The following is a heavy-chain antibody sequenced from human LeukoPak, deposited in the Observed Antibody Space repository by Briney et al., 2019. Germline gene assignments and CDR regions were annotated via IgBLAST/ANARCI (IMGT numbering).Heavy chain of an antibody. J-gene: IGHJ5*02. Sequence: GGSLRLSCAASGFTFNNYAMSWVRQAPGKGLEWVSTIGFGDDSAYYADSVKGRFTISRDNSKNTLYLQMNYLRAEDTAVYYCAKDPTSVGGRHDWLLDSWGQGTLVTVSP. D-gene: IGHD3-9*01. CDR3: AKDPTSVGGRHDWLLDS. CDR1: GFTFNNYA. V-gene: IGHV3-23*01. CDR2: IGFGDDSA.